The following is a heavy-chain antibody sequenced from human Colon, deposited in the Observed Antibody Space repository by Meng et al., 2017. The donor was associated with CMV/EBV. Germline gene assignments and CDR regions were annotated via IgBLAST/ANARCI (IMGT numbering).Heavy chain of an antibody. Sequence: SETLSLTCTVSGGSVSGYYWSWIRQPPGKGLEWIGYVHYSGRTHCNPSLKNRVTISVDTSKNQFSLNLKSVTAADTAVYYCAQLRGITGWFDPWGQGTLVTVSS. J-gene: IGHJ5*02. CDR3: AQLRGITGWFDP. D-gene: IGHD1-1*01. V-gene: IGHV4-59*02. CDR1: GGSVSGYY. CDR2: VHYSGRT.